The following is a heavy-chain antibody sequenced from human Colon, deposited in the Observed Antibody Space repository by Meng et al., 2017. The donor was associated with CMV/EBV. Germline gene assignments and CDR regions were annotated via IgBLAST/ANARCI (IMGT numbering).Heavy chain of an antibody. V-gene: IGHV3-53*01. CDR2: IYAVGTP. D-gene: IGHD1-7*01. CDR1: GFPIVSRY. Sequence: RLSCSASGFPIVSRYMAWVRQAPGEGLEWVSLIYAVGTPYYADSVKGRFTISRDNDRNIIDLQMSSLTADDTAIYYCVTGTTGYFDLWGQGTLVTVSS. J-gene: IGHJ4*02. CDR3: VTGTTGYFDL.